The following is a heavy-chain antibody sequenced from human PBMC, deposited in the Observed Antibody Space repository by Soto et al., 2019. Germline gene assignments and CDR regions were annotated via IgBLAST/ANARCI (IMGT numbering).Heavy chain of an antibody. CDR2: INAGNGST. CDR3: ARVTLHYYYYGMDV. J-gene: IGHJ6*02. V-gene: IGHV1-3*01. D-gene: IGHD3-10*01. Sequence: ASVKVSCKASGYTFTSYAMHWVRQAPGQRLEWMGWINAGNGSTKYSQKFQGRVTITRDTSASTAYMELSSLRSEDTAVYYCARVTLHYYYYGMDVWGQGTTVTVAS. CDR1: GYTFTSYA.